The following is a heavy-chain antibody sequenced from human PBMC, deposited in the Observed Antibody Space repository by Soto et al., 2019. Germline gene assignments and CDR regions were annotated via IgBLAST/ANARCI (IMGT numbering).Heavy chain of an antibody. CDR3: ARVPYFWSGYFYWFDP. D-gene: IGHD3-3*01. V-gene: IGHV1-69*13. J-gene: IGHJ5*02. CDR1: GCTFSSYA. Sequence: SVKVSCKASGCTFSSYAISCVRQAPGQGLEWMGGIIPIFGTANYAQKFQGRVTITADESTSTAYMELSSLRSEDTAVYYCARVPYFWSGYFYWFDPWGQGTLVTVSS. CDR2: IIPIFGTA.